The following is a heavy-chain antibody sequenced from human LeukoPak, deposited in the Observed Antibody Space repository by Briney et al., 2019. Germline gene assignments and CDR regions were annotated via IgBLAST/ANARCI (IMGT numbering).Heavy chain of an antibody. Sequence: GGSLGLSCAASGFTFSSYSMNWVRQAPGKGLEWVSYIGSGSTTIYYADSVKGRFTISRDNAKNSLCLQMNSLRDEDTAVYYCARVDSSTWAFDIWGQGTMVTVSS. D-gene: IGHD6-13*01. V-gene: IGHV3-48*02. CDR2: IGSGSTTI. CDR1: GFTFSSYS. J-gene: IGHJ3*02. CDR3: ARVDSSTWAFDI.